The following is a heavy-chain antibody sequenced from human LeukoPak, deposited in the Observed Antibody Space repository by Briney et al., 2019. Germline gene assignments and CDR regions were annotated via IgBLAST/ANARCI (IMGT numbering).Heavy chain of an antibody. Sequence: EASVKVSCKASGGTFSSYAISWVRQAPGQGLEWMGRIIPILGIANYAQKFQGRVTITADKSTSTAYMELSSLRSEDTAVYYCARDLSCSSTSCYRQRLRPYGMDVWGQGTTVTVSS. CDR3: ARDLSCSSTSCYRQRLRPYGMDV. CDR2: IIPILGIA. J-gene: IGHJ6*02. V-gene: IGHV1-69*04. D-gene: IGHD2-2*02. CDR1: GGTFSSYA.